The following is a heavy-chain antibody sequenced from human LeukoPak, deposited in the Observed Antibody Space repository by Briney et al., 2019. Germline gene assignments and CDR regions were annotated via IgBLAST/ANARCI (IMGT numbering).Heavy chain of an antibody. J-gene: IGHJ6*03. CDR2: ISSSGSTI. CDR3: TMRGFGQSHYYYMDV. CDR1: GFTFSSYE. Sequence: GGSLRLSCAASGFTFSSYEMNWVRQAPGKGLEWVSYISSSGSTIYYADSVKGRYTISRDNAKNSLYLQMNSLRAEDTAVYYCTMRGFGQSHYYYMDVWGKGTTVTVSS. D-gene: IGHD3-10*01. V-gene: IGHV3-48*03.